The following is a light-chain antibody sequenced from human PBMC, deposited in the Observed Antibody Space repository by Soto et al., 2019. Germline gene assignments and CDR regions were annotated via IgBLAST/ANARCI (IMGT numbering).Light chain of an antibody. V-gene: IGLV3-1*01. Sequence: SYELTQPPSVSVSPGQTASITCSGDKLGDKFASWYQQRPGQSPVLVIYQDTKRPSGIPERFSGSSSGNTATLTIRGTQAMDEADYYCQAWDSSIFYVFGTGTKLTVL. CDR2: QDT. CDR3: QAWDSSIFYV. CDR1: KLGDKF. J-gene: IGLJ1*01.